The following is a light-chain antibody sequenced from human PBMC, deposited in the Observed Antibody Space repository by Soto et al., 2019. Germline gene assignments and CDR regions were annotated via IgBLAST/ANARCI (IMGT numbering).Light chain of an antibody. J-gene: IGLJ1*01. CDR3: CSYAVDYTFV. V-gene: IGLV2-11*01. Sequence: QSALTQPRSVSGSPGQSVTISCTGTSSDVGGYNYVSWYQQHPGRAPRVMIYDVKTRPSGVPDRFSGSKSGNTASLTISELQAEDEADYYCCSYAVDYTFVFGIGTKVTVL. CDR1: SSDVGGYNY. CDR2: DVK.